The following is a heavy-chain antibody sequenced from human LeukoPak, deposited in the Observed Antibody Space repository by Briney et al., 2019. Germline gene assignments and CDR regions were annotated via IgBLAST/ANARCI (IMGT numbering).Heavy chain of an antibody. CDR1: GFTFIDYS. J-gene: IGHJ4*02. V-gene: IGHV3-48*01. CDR3: ARGRNTFFGAY. D-gene: IGHD3-3*01. CDR2: ISGSTGTT. Sequence: PGGSLRLSCAASGFTFIDYSMNWVRQAPGKGLEWVSYISGSTGTTYYADSVKGRFTVSRDNAKNSLYLQMNSLRAEDTAVYYCARGRNTFFGAYWGQGTLVTVSS.